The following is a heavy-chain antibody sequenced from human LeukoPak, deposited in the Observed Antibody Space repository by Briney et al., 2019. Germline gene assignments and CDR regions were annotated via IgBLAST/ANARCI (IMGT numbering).Heavy chain of an antibody. CDR3: AREATMAV. CDR1: GGSISSGSHY. J-gene: IGHJ4*02. Sequence: SETLSLTCTVSGGSISSGSHYWSWIRQPAGKGLEWIGRTSASGSTNYNPSLKSRVTMSADTSKNQFSLKLTSVTAADTAVYYCAREATMAVWGQGTLVTVSS. V-gene: IGHV4-61*02. D-gene: IGHD3-10*01. CDR2: TSASGST.